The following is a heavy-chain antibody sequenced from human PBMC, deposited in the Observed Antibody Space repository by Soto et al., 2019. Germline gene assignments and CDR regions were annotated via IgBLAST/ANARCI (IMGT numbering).Heavy chain of an antibody. CDR2: IYPGDSDT. CDR1: GYSFTSYW. J-gene: IGHJ6*02. CDR3: ARIIAAAGFYYYSGMDV. Sequence: PGESLKISCKGSGYSFTSYWIGWVRQMPGKGLEWMGIIYPGDSDTRYSPSFQGQVTISADKSISTAYLQWSSLKASDTAMYYCARIIAAAGFYYYSGMDVWAQGTTVTVSS. V-gene: IGHV5-51*01. D-gene: IGHD6-13*01.